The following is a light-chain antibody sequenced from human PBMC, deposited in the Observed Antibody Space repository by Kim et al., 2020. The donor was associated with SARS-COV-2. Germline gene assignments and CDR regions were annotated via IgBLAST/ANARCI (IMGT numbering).Light chain of an antibody. CDR1: QDIGNA. Sequence: AIQMTQSPSSLSASVGDRVTITCRTSQDIGNALGWFQQKAGKAPQLLISAASSLQSGVPSRFSGSGSGTDFTLTISTLQPEDFATYYCLQDYNYRWTFGQGTKVDIK. CDR2: AAS. J-gene: IGKJ1*01. CDR3: LQDYNYRWT. V-gene: IGKV1-6*01.